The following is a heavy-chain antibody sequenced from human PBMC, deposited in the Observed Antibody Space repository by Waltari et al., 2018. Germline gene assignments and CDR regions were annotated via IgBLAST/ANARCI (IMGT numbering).Heavy chain of an antibody. Sequence: QVQLVQSGAEVKKPVASVRASCKVSGYTLAELSMPRVRPAPGKGPEWMGGFDPEDGETIYAQKFQGRVTMTEDTSKDTAYMELSSLRSEDAAVYYCATADGSGSHAFDIWGQGTMVTVSS. D-gene: IGHD3-10*01. CDR2: FDPEDGET. J-gene: IGHJ3*02. CDR1: GYTLAELS. V-gene: IGHV1-24*01. CDR3: ATADGSGSHAFDI.